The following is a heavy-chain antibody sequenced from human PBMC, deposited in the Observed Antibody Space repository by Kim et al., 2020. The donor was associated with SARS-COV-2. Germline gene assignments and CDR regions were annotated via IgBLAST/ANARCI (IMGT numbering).Heavy chain of an antibody. J-gene: IGHJ4*02. D-gene: IGHD6-13*01. CDR3: ARVKAGYSSSWGLDY. V-gene: IGHV4-4*02. Sequence: PSLKSRVTISVDKSKNQFSLKLSSVTAADTAVYYCARVKAGYSSSWGLDYWGQGTLVTVSS.